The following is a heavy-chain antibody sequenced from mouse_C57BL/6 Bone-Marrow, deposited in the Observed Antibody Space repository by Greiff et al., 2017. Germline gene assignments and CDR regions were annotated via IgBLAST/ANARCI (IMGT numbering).Heavy chain of an antibody. CDR3: ARNSQGVFYYAMDY. Sequence: VQLQQSGPELVKPGASVKISCKASGYAFSSSWMNWVKQRPGKGLEWIGRIYPGGGDTNYNGKFKGKATLTADKSSSTAYMQLSSLTSEDSAVYFGARNSQGVFYYAMDYGGQGTSVTVAS. J-gene: IGHJ4*01. CDR1: GYAFSSSW. V-gene: IGHV1-82*01. CDR2: IYPGGGDT.